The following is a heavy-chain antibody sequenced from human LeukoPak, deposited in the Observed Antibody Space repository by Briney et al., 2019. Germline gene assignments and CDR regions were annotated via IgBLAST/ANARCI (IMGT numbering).Heavy chain of an antibody. V-gene: IGHV3-21*04. Sequence: GGSLRLSCAASGFTFSSYSMNWVRQAPGKGLEWVSSISSSSSYIYYADSVKGRFTISRDNSRNTLYLQMNSLRAEDTAVYYCAKDYCSGGSCYSGLDYWGQGTLVTVSS. CDR3: AKDYCSGGSCYSGLDY. D-gene: IGHD2-15*01. CDR1: GFTFSSYS. CDR2: ISSSSSYI. J-gene: IGHJ4*02.